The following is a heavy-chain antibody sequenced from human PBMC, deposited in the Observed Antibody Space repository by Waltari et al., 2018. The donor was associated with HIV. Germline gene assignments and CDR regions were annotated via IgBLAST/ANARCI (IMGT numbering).Heavy chain of an antibody. J-gene: IGHJ4*02. D-gene: IGHD3-10*01. CDR3: ARGRVQVRGAMYYFDY. Sequence: QVQLVQSGAEVKKPGASVKVSCKASGYTFTSYDINWVRQATGQGREWVGWRNPNSGNTGEPQRVEGRVTMTRNTSISTAYMELSSLRSEDTAVYYCARGRVQVRGAMYYFDYWGQGTLVTVSS. V-gene: IGHV1-8*01. CDR2: RNPNSGNT. CDR1: GYTFTSYD.